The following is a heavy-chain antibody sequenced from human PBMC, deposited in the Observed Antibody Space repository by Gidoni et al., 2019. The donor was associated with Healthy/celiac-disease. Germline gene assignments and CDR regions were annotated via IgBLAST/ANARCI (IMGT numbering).Heavy chain of an antibody. V-gene: IGHV4-59*01. Sequence: QVQLQESGTGLVKPSETLSLTCTVPGGAISSYYWSWIRQPPGKGLEWIGSIYYSGSTHYNPSLKSRVTISVDTSKNQFSLKLSSVTAADTAVYYCARLRFGELGAAVYYFDYWGQGTPVTVSS. CDR2: IYYSGST. CDR3: ARLRFGELGAAVYYFDY. J-gene: IGHJ4*02. CDR1: GGAISSYY. D-gene: IGHD3-10*01.